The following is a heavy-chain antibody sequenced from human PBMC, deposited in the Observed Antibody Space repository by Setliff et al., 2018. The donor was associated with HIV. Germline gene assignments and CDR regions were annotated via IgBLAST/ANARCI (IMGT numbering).Heavy chain of an antibody. V-gene: IGHV1-69*13. CDR1: GGTFSSYA. CDR2: IIPIFGTA. Sequence: SVKVSCKASGGTFSSYAISWVRQAPGQGLEWMGGIIPIFGTANYAQKLQGRVTITADESTSTAYMELSSLRSDDTAVYYCARAGGQQLVGGWFGPWGQGTLVTVSS. CDR3: ARAGGQQLVGGWFGP. J-gene: IGHJ5*02. D-gene: IGHD6-13*01.